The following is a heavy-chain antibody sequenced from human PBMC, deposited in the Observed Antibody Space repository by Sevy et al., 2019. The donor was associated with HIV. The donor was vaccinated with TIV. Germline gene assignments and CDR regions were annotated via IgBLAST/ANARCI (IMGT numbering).Heavy chain of an antibody. V-gene: IGHV4-30-4*01. CDR3: ARWASGYYFDY. CDR2: IYYSGST. J-gene: IGHJ4*02. Sequence: SETLSLTCTVSDGSISSGDYYWSWIRQPPGKGLEWIGYIYYSGSTYYNPSLKSRVTISVDTSKNQFSLKLSSVTAADTAVYYCARWASGYYFDYWGQGTLVTVSS. D-gene: IGHD3-22*01. CDR1: DGSISSGDYY.